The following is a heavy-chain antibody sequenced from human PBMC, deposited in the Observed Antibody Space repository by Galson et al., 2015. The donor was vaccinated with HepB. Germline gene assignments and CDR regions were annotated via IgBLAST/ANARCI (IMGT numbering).Heavy chain of an antibody. Sequence: SVKVSCKASGGTFSSYAISWVRQAPGQGLEWMGGIIPIFGTANYAQKFQGRVTITADESTSTAYMELSSLRSEDTAVYYCARDDIVVVPAAKYYYYYGMDVWGQGTILTVSS. J-gene: IGHJ6*02. V-gene: IGHV1-69*13. CDR3: ARDDIVVVPAAKYYYYYGMDV. CDR1: GGTFSSYA. D-gene: IGHD2-2*01. CDR2: IIPIFGTA.